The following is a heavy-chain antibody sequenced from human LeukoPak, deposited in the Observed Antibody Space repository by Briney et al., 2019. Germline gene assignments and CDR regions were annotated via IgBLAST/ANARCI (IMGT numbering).Heavy chain of an antibody. D-gene: IGHD5-24*01. V-gene: IGHV3-74*01. CDR3: SRDLRGRDDY. CDR2: INTGGSTT. J-gene: IGHJ4*02. Sequence: GGSLRLSCAASGFTFSSYWMHWVRQAPGKGLVWVSRINTGGSTTDYADSVKGRFTISRDNAKNTLNLQMNSLRAEDTAVYYCSRDLRGRDDYWGQGILVIVSS. CDR1: GFTFSSYW.